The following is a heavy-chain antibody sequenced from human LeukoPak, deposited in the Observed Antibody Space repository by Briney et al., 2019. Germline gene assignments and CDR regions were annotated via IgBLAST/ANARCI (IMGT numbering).Heavy chain of an antibody. J-gene: IGHJ4*02. V-gene: IGHV4-59*01. CDR2: IYYSGST. Sequence: PSETLSLTCTVSGGSISRYYWSWLRQPPGKGLEWVGYIYYSGSTNYKPSLKSRFTISVDTSKNQFSLQLTSVAAADTAVYYCARVVPEYYDFWSGYFYDFDYWGQGALVTVSS. D-gene: IGHD3-3*01. CDR1: GGSISRYY. CDR3: ARVVPEYYDFWSGYFYDFDY.